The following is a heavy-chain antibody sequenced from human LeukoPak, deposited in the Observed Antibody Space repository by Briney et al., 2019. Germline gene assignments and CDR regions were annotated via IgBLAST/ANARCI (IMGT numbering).Heavy chain of an antibody. D-gene: IGHD3-9*01. CDR2: ISGSGGST. Sequence: GGSLRLSCAASGFTFSSYAMGWVRQAPGKGLEWVSAISGSGGSTYYADSVKGRFTISRDNSKNTLYLQMNSLRAEDTAVYYCAKLHYDILTGYFPDAFDIWGQGTMVTVSS. CDR3: AKLHYDILTGYFPDAFDI. J-gene: IGHJ3*02. V-gene: IGHV3-23*01. CDR1: GFTFSSYA.